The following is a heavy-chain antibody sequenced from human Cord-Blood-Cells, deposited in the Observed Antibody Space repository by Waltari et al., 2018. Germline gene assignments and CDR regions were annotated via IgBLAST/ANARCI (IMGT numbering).Heavy chain of an antibody. CDR1: GYTFTGYS. V-gene: IGHV1-2*02. CDR3: ARDAARAYGMDV. D-gene: IGHD5-18*01. J-gene: IGHJ6*02. Sequence: QVQLVQSGAAVKKPGASVKVSCKASGYTFTGYSTHCVRQAPGQGLEWMGWINPNSGGTNYEQKFQGRVTMTRDTSISTAYMELSRLRSDDTAVYYCARDAARAYGMDVWGQGTTVTVSS. CDR2: INPNSGGT.